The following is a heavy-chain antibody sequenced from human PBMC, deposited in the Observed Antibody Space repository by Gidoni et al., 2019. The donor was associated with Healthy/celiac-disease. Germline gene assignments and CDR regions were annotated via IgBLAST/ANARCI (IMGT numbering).Heavy chain of an antibody. CDR3: ARAGNVTAKRGYFDY. Sequence: EVQLVESGGGLVQPGGSLRLPCAASGFTFSSYGMHWVRQAPGKGLVWVSRINSDGSRKSYADSVKGRFTIARDNAKNTLYLQMNSLRAEDTAVYYCARAGNVTAKRGYFDYWGQGTLVTVSS. D-gene: IGHD2-21*02. J-gene: IGHJ4*02. CDR1: GFTFSSYG. CDR2: INSDGSRK. V-gene: IGHV3-74*01.